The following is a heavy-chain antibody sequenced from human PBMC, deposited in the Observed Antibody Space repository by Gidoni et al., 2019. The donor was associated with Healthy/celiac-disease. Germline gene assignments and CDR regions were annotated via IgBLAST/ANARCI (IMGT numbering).Heavy chain of an antibody. CDR3: ARVGNYYDSSGSNDY. Sequence: QVQLQQWGAGLLKPSATLSLTCAVYGGSFSGYYWSWIRQPPVKGLEWIGEINHSGSTNYNPSLKSRVTISVDTSKNQFSLKLSSVTAADTAVYYCARVGNYYDSSGSNDYWGQGTLVTVSS. D-gene: IGHD3-22*01. CDR1: GGSFSGYY. J-gene: IGHJ4*02. V-gene: IGHV4-34*01. CDR2: INHSGST.